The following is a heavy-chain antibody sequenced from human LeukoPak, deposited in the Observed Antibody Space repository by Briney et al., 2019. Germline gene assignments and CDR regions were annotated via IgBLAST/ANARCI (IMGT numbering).Heavy chain of an antibody. J-gene: IGHJ3*02. CDR1: GGSFSGYY. V-gene: IGHV4-34*01. CDR2: IYYSGST. CDR3: ARHSTPSALDPAFDI. Sequence: SETLSLTCAVYGGSFSGYYWSWIRQPPGKGLEWIGSIYYSGSTYYNPSLKSRVTISVDTSKNQFSLKLSSVTAADTAVYYCARHSTPSALDPAFDIWGQGTMVTVSS. D-gene: IGHD3/OR15-3a*01.